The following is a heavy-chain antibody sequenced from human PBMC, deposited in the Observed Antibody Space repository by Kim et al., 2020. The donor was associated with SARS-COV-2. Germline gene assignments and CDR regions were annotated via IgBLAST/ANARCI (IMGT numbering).Heavy chain of an antibody. J-gene: IGHJ4*02. Sequence: YNPPPKRRVPVSVDTSKNHFSLKLTSRTAADTAVYYCARLPNGIYSHFDFWGQGILVTLSS. D-gene: IGHD1-26*01. CDR3: ARLPNGIYSHFDF. V-gene: IGHV4-39*02.